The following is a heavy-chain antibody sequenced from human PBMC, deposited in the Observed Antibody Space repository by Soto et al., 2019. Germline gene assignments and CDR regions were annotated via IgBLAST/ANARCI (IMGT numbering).Heavy chain of an antibody. J-gene: IGHJ6*02. V-gene: IGHV3-30-3*01. CDR3: ARDSNGSGSYYFYYYYGMDV. D-gene: IGHD3-10*01. CDR2: ISYDGSNK. Sequence: SLRLSCAASGFTFSSYAMHWVRQAPGKGLERVAVISYDGSNKYYADSVKGRFTISRDNSKNTLYLQMNSLSAEDTAVYYCARDSNGSGSYYFYYYYGMDVWGQGTTVTVSS. CDR1: GFTFSSYA.